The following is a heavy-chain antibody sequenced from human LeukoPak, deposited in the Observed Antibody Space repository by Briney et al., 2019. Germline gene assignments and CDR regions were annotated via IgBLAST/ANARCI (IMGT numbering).Heavy chain of an antibody. CDR3: ARTARSRGYDSSGYYNWFDP. J-gene: IGHJ5*02. CDR1: GGSISSGGYS. CDR2: IYHSGST. V-gene: IGHV4-30-2*01. Sequence: KTSETLSLTCAVSGGSISSGGYSWSWIRQPPGKGLEWIGYIYHSGSTYYNPSLKSRVTISVDRSKNQFSLKLSSVTAADTAVYYCARTARSRGYDSSGYYNWFDPWGQGTLVTVSS. D-gene: IGHD3-22*01.